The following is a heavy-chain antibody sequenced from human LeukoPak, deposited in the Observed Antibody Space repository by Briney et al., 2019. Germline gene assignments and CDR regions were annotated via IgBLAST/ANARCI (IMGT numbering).Heavy chain of an antibody. CDR3: ASRYYDIDY. CDR1: GYTFIGYY. Sequence: ASVKVSCKASGYTFIGYYMHWVRQAPGQGLEWMGRINPNSGGTNYAQKFQDRVTMTRDTSISTAYMELRRLRSDDTAVSYCASRYYDIDYWGQGTLVTVSS. J-gene: IGHJ4*02. V-gene: IGHV1-2*06. CDR2: INPNSGGT. D-gene: IGHD3-22*01.